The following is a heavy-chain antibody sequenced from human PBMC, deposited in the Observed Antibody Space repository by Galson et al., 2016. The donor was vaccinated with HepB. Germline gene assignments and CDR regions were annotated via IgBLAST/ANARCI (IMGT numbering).Heavy chain of an antibody. Sequence: SLRLSCAASGFSFRGDWISWVRQAPGKGLEWVANIKEEGSEKYYVDSVKGRFTTSRDNAKNSLYLQMSSLRAEDTAVYYCARKGGGDNDYWGQGTLVTVSS. D-gene: IGHD2-21*01. CDR2: IKEEGSEK. J-gene: IGHJ4*02. CDR3: ARKGGGDNDY. CDR1: GFSFRGDW. V-gene: IGHV3-7*01.